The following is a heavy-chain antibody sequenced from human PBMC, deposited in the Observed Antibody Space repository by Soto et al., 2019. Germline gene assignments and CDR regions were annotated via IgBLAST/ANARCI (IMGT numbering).Heavy chain of an antibody. J-gene: IGHJ4*02. V-gene: IGHV1-18*01. D-gene: IGHD3-9*01. CDR3: ARSRYYFDN. Sequence: ASVKVSCKASGYIFKNFGIGWVRQAPGLGPEWVGWINVDNGNTKYAEKFQGRVTTTTDTSTNTAYMELTKLTSDDTAVYYCARSRYYFDNWVQGTLVTVSS. CDR2: INVDNGNT. CDR1: GYIFKNFG.